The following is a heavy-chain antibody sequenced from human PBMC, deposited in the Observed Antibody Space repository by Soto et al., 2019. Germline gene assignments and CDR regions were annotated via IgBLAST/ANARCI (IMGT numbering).Heavy chain of an antibody. CDR3: AKGPPPAKRSSYDYNDNVDV. Sequence: EVQLLESGGGLVQPGESLRLSCAASGFTFSSYAMSWVRQALGKGLEWVSGISGSGGIPYYADSVKGRFTISRDNSKNTLYLQMNSLRAEDTAVYYCAKGPPPAKRSSYDYNDNVDVWGKGTTVTVSS. J-gene: IGHJ6*03. D-gene: IGHD2-2*01. V-gene: IGHV3-23*01. CDR1: GFTFSSYA. CDR2: ISGSGGIP.